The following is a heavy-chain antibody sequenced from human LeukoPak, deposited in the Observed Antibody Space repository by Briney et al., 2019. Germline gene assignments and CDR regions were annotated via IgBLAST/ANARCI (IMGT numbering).Heavy chain of an antibody. D-gene: IGHD6-13*01. Sequence: GRSLRLSCAASGFTFSSYGMHWVRQAPGKGLEWVAVIWYDGSNKYYADSVKGRFTISRDNSKNTLYLQMNSLRAEDTAVYYCARLGIAAAGTWRGYYYYGMDVWGKGTTVTVSS. CDR1: GFTFSSYG. CDR2: IWYDGSNK. V-gene: IGHV3-33*01. CDR3: ARLGIAAAGTWRGYYYYGMDV. J-gene: IGHJ6*04.